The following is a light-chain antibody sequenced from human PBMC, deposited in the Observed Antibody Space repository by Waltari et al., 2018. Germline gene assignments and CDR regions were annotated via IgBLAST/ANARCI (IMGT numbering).Light chain of an antibody. J-gene: IGKJ4*01. CDR2: WAS. Sequence: EIVMTQSPDSLAVSLGERATINCKSSRNVFYRSTNKKFLAWYQQKAGQPPKLLIFWASTRASCVPERFSGSGSGTEFTLTISSLQAGDVAFYYCEQYFGSPPTFGGGAKVGLK. V-gene: IGKV4-1*01. CDR3: EQYFGSPPT. CDR1: RNVFYRSTNKKF.